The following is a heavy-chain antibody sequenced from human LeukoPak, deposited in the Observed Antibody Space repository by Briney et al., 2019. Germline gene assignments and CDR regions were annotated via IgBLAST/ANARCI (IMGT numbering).Heavy chain of an antibody. J-gene: IGHJ5*02. CDR2: IYYTGTT. Sequence: PSETLSLTCTVSGGSVSDYYWSWIRQSPGKGLEWIGYIYYTGTTSYNPSLRSRVTISVDTSKTQFSLKLSSVTAADTAVYYCAREIQPWGQGTLVTVSS. CDR3: AREIQP. CDR1: GGSVSDYY. D-gene: IGHD1-1*01. V-gene: IGHV4-59*02.